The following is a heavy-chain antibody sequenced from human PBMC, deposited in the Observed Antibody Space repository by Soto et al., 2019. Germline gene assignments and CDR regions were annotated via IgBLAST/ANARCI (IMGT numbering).Heavy chain of an antibody. D-gene: IGHD3-22*01. J-gene: IGHJ4*02. CDR3: VRPDSTGYYVY. CDR2: IDPSDSYT. Sequence: PGESLKISCQGSGYTFTTYWITWVRQMPGRGLEWMGRIDPSDSYTNYSPSFQGHVTISADKSTNTAYLEWRSLKASDTAMYYCVRPDSTGYYVYWGQGTLVTVSS. V-gene: IGHV5-10-1*01. CDR1: GYTFTTYW.